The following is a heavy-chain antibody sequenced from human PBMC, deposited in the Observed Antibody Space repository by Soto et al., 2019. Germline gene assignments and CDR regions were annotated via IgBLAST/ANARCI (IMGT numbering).Heavy chain of an antibody. CDR1: GDSVSSNSAA. J-gene: IGHJ5*02. D-gene: IGHD6-13*01. CDR3: SRYSWFHGSICYWFDP. V-gene: IGHV6-1*01. Sequence: QTLSVTCAISGDSVSSNSAAWNWIRQSPSRGLEWLGRTYYRSKWYNDYAVSVKSRITINPDTSKNQFSLQLNSVTPEDTAVYFFSRYSWFHGSICYWFDPCSQGT. CDR2: TYYRSKWYN.